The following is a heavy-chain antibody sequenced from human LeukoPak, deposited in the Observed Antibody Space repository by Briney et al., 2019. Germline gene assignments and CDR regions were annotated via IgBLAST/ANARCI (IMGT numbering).Heavy chain of an antibody. D-gene: IGHD6-19*01. V-gene: IGHV1-69*13. J-gene: IGHJ4*01. CDR1: GGTFSSYA. CDR3: TRGHSSGWYYFDY. Sequence: VASVKVSFTASGGTFSSYAISWVRQAPGQGLEWMGGIIPIFGTANYAQKFQGRVTITADESTSTAYMELSSLRSEDTAVYYCTRGHSSGWYYFDYWGHGTLVTVSS. CDR2: IIPIFGTA.